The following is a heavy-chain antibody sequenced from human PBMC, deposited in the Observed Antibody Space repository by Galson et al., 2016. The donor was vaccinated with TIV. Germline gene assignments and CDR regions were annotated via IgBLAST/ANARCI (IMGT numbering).Heavy chain of an antibody. CDR1: GITFSSDW. CDR3: ARELRWRGPSYGHHSVFDH. J-gene: IGHJ4*02. CDR2: INPDGSTK. Sequence: SLRLSCAASGITFSSDWMCWVRQAPGKGLEWVANINPDGSTKNYVDSVKGRVTISRDDSKNILYLQMNSLRVEDTAIYYCARELRWRGPSYGHHSVFDHWGQGALVTVSS. V-gene: IGHV3-7*01. D-gene: IGHD5-18*01.